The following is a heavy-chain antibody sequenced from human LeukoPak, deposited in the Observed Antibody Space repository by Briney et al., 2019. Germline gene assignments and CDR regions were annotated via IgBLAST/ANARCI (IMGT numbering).Heavy chain of an antibody. CDR2: IIPIFGTA. J-gene: IGHJ5*02. D-gene: IGHD6-6*01. CDR1: GGTFSSYA. V-gene: IGHV1-69*13. Sequence: SVKVSCKASGGTFSSYAISWVRQAPGQGLEWMGGIIPIFGTANYAQKFQGRVTITADESTSTAYMELSSLSSEDTAVYYCATTRIAARPSWFDPWGQGTLVTVSS. CDR3: ATTRIAARPSWFDP.